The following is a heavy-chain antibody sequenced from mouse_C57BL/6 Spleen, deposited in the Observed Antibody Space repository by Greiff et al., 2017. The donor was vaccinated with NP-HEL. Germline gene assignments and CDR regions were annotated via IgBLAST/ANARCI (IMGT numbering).Heavy chain of an antibody. CDR2: ISSKSSNYAT. D-gene: IGHD2-1*01. CDR3: VREGSYGHYVMN. J-gene: IGHJ4*01. CDR1: GFTFNTYA. V-gene: IGHV10-3*01. Sequence: EVQLVESGGGLVQPKGSLKLSCAASGFTFNTYAMHWVRQAPGKGLEWVARISSKSSNYATYYADSVKDRYTISRDASQSMLYLQMNNMKTEDAARYYCVREGSYGHYVMNWGKGASVTVAP.